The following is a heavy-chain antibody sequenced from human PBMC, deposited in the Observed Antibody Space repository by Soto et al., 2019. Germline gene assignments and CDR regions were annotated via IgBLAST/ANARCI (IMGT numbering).Heavy chain of an antibody. CDR1: GYTFINYP. Sequence: ASVKVSCKASGYTFINYPIHWVRQAPGQRLEWMGWINAGNGNTKYSQKFQGRVTFTRDTSANTAYMELSSLISEDTAVYYCARPKDYDDCLDLWGQGTLVTVSS. V-gene: IGHV1-3*01. J-gene: IGHJ4*02. CDR3: ARPKDYDDCLDL. CDR2: INAGNGNT. D-gene: IGHD3-22*01.